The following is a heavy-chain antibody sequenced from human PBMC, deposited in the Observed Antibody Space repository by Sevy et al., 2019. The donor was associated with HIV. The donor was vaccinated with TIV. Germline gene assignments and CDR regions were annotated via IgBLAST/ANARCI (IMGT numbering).Heavy chain of an antibody. CDR3: AKDSSHSNYGGGALDY. J-gene: IGHJ4*02. CDR1: GFTFDDYA. CDR2: ISWNSGSI. V-gene: IGHV3-9*01. Sequence: GGSLRLSCAASGFTFDDYAMHWVRQAPGKGLEWVSGISWNSGSIGYADSVKGRFTISRDNAKNSLYLQMNNLRAEDTALYDCAKDSSHSNYGGGALDYWGQGTLVTVSS. D-gene: IGHD4-4*01.